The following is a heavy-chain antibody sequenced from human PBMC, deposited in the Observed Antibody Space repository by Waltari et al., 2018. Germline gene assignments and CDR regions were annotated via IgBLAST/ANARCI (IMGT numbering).Heavy chain of an antibody. CDR2: IYYSGST. Sequence: QVQLQESGTGLVKPSETLSITCTVSGGSISSHYWSWIRQPPGKGLEWSGYIYYSGSTYYNPSLKRRVTISVDTSKNQFSLKLSSVTAADTAVYYCARDQTRHSYFDYWGQGTLVTVAS. CDR1: GGSISSHY. V-gene: IGHV4-59*11. CDR3: ARDQTRHSYFDY. J-gene: IGHJ4*02.